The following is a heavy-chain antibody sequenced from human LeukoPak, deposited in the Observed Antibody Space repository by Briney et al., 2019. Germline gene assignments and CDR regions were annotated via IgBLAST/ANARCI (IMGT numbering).Heavy chain of an antibody. CDR3: AALGLLSQKPY. CDR2: IYHSGST. Sequence: PSGTLSLTCAVSGGSISSSNWWSWVRQPPGKGLEWIGEIYHSGSTNYNPSLKSRVTISVGKSKNQFSLKLSSVTAADTAVYYCAALGLLSQKPYWGQGTLVTVSS. J-gene: IGHJ4*02. D-gene: IGHD2-2*01. CDR1: GGSISSSNW. V-gene: IGHV4-4*02.